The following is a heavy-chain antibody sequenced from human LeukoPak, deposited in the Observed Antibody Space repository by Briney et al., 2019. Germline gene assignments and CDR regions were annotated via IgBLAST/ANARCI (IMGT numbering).Heavy chain of an antibody. CDR2: FDPEDGET. CDR1: GYTLTELS. D-gene: IGHD1-26*01. J-gene: IGHJ4*02. CDR3: ARQSNGGSSLDY. V-gene: IGHV1-24*01. Sequence: ASVKVSCKVSGYTLTELSMHWVRQAPGKGLEWMGGFDPEDGETIYAQKFQGRVTMTEDTSTDTAYMELSSLRSEDTAEYYCARQSNGGSSLDYWGQGTLVTVSS.